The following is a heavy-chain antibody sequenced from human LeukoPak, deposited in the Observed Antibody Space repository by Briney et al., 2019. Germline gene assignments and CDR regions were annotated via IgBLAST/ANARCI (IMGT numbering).Heavy chain of an antibody. CDR1: GGTFSSYA. V-gene: IGHV1-69*04. CDR3: ARAAELTDAFDI. J-gene: IGHJ3*02. CDR2: IIPILGIA. Sequence: SVKVSCTASGGTFSSYAISWVRQAPGQGLEWMGRIIPILGIANYAQKFQGRVTITADKSTSTAYMELSSLRSEDTAVYYCARAAELTDAFDIWGQGTMVTVSS. D-gene: IGHD1-26*01.